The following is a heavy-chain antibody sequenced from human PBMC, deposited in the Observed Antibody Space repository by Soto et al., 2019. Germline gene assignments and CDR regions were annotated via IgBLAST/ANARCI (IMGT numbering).Heavy chain of an antibody. CDR1: DYTFTNYG. V-gene: IGHV1-18*01. Sequence: AMVPCKASDYTFTNYGINCGRQAPGEGLEWVGWINTSNDNKLYAQKLQGRLTLTTDTSTSTAYMDLTTLRSDDTAVNFCARDPGAASFDFWAQGTLVTVSS. D-gene: IGHD2-15*01. CDR3: ARDPGAASFDF. CDR2: INTSNDNK. J-gene: IGHJ4*02.